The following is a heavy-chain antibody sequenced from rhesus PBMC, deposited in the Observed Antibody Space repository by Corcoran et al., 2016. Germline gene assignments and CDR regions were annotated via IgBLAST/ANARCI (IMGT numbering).Heavy chain of an antibody. D-gene: IGHD1-1*01. CDR2: IYWDEEK. Sequence: QVTLKESGPALVKPTQTLMLPCTFSGFSLRTSGMGVGWIRQPSRKTLEWLAQIYWDEEKRYSTSLKSRLTNSKDTAKNQVVLTMTNVDPVDTATYYCARRLSGRGGFDVWGPGVLVTVSS. CDR3: ARRLSGRGGFDV. CDR1: GFSLRTSGMG. V-gene: IGHV2-1*01. J-gene: IGHJ5-1*01.